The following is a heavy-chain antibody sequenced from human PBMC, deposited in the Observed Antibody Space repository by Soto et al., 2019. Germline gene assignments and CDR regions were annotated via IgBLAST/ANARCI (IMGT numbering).Heavy chain of an antibody. CDR3: ARDGSNYSFDS. Sequence: QVQLRESGPGLVKPSQTLSLTCDVSGDPITSGGDFWTWIRHLPGKGLGWIGYISYSGTTYYSPSLKNRLSISADTSQNQFSLKLTSVTAADTAVYYCARDGSNYSFDSWGQGTQVTVSS. J-gene: IGHJ4*02. CDR1: GDPITSGGDF. V-gene: IGHV4-31*02. CDR2: ISYSGTT.